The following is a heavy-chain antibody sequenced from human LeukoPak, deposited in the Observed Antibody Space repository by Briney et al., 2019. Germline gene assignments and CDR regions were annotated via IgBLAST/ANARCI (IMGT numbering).Heavy chain of an antibody. J-gene: IGHJ4*02. CDR3: ARVAVVTRDFDY. Sequence: SGTLSLTCAVSGDSITSSNWWSWVRQPPEKGLEWIGEIYHSGSTNYNPSLKSRVTISVDTSKNQFSLKLSSVTAADTAVYYCARVAVVTRDFDYWGQGTLVTVSS. CDR2: IYHSGST. V-gene: IGHV4-4*02. D-gene: IGHD3-22*01. CDR1: GDSITSSNW.